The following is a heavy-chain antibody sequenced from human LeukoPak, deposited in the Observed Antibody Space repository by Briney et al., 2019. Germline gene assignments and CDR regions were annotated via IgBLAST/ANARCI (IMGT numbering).Heavy chain of an antibody. CDR2: IYPDDSDT. CDR3: ARLRGATMPNPFDY. CDR1: GYTFTNYW. D-gene: IGHD1-26*01. J-gene: IGHJ4*02. V-gene: IGHV5-51*01. Sequence: GGPLQISCQGSGYTFTNYWIGWVRQVPGKGLEWMGIIYPDDSDTRPSPTFQGQVTISADKSISTAYLQWSSLGASDTAMYYCARLRGATMPNPFDYWGQGTLVTVSS.